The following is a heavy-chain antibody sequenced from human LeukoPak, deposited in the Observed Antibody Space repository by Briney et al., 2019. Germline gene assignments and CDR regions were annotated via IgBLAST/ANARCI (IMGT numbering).Heavy chain of an antibody. V-gene: IGHV3-7*01. D-gene: IGHD4-11*01. CDR3: VRVFRDYLEAFDI. CDR1: GFRFSSYW. J-gene: IGHJ3*02. Sequence: PGGSLRLSCAASGFRFSSYWMSWVRQAPGKGLEWVANTNQGGSEKHYVDSVKGRISISRDNAKSSLYLQMNSLRAEDTAVYYCVRVFRDYLEAFDIWGQGTMVTVSS. CDR2: TNQGGSEK.